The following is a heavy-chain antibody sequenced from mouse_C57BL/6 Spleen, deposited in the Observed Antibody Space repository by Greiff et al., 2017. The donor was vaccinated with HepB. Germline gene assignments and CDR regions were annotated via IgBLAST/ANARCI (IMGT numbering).Heavy chain of an antibody. CDR2: ISGGGGNT. D-gene: IGHD2-3*01. CDR3: ARHDGYYDYYAMDY. Sequence: EVKVVESGGGLVKPGGSLKLSCAASGFTFSSYTMSWVRQTPEKRLEWVATISGGGGNTYYPDSVKGRFTISRDNAKNTLYLQMSSLRSEDTALYYCARHDGYYDYYAMDYWGQGTSVTVSS. J-gene: IGHJ4*01. V-gene: IGHV5-9*01. CDR1: GFTFSSYT.